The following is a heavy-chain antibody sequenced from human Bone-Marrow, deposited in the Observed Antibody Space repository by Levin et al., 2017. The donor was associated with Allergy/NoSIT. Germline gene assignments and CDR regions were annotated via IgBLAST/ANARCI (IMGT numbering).Heavy chain of an antibody. CDR2: IYWNDDK. CDR1: VFSLTTSGVG. V-gene: IGHV2-5*01. J-gene: IGHJ4*02. CDR3: AHREGQLRGGFVS. Sequence: SGPTLVKPTQTLTLTCTVSVFSLTTSGVGVGWIRQPPGKALEWLAVIYWNDDKFYSPHLKRRLTITKDPSKNQVVLTMTNMNPVDTATYYWAHREGQLRGGFVSWGQGTLVTVSS. D-gene: IGHD4-17*01.